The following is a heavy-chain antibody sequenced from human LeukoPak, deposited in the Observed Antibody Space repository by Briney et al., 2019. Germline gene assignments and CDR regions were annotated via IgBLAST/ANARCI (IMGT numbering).Heavy chain of an antibody. CDR3: ARGVYIAAAQYGY. CDR1: GGSISNYY. J-gene: IGHJ4*02. D-gene: IGHD6-13*01. CDR2: IYYSGTT. V-gene: IGHV4-59*01. Sequence: PSETLSLTCTVSGGSISNYYWSWIRQPPGKGLEWIGYIYYSGTTNFNPSLKSRVTISVDTSKNQFSLKLNSVTAADTAVYYCARGVYIAAAQYGYWGQGTLVTVSS.